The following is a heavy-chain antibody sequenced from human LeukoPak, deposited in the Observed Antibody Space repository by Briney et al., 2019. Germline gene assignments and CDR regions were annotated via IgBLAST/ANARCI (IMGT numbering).Heavy chain of an antibody. V-gene: IGHV3-48*04. CDR2: ISSSSSTI. D-gene: IGHD3-10*01. CDR1: GFTLNTYS. J-gene: IGHJ4*02. CDR3: ARDGPINYYGSGSYDY. Sequence: GGSLRLSCAASGFTLNTYSMNWVRQAPGKGLEWVSYISSSSSTIYYADSVKGRFTISRDNAKNSLYLQMNSLRAEDTAVYYCARDGPINYYGSGSYDYWGQGTLVTVSS.